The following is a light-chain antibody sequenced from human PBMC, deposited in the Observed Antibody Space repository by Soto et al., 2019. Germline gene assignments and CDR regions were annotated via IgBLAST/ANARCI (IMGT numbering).Light chain of an antibody. Sequence: EIVMTQSPATLSVSPGERATLSCRASQSVSSNLAWYQQKPGQAPRLLIYGASTRATGIPARFSGSGSGTEFTLTISSLQSEDSAVYYCQQYNNWPPDTFGPGTKVDIK. CDR1: QSVSSN. CDR3: QQYNNWPPDT. V-gene: IGKV3-15*01. J-gene: IGKJ3*01. CDR2: GAS.